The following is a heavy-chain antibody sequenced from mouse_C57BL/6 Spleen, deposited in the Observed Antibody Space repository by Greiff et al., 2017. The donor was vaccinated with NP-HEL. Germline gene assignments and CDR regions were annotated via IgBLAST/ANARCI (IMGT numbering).Heavy chain of an antibody. CDR3: TGDSNYASAWFAY. D-gene: IGHD2-5*01. J-gene: IGHJ3*01. Sequence: VQLQQSGAELVRPGASVTLSCKASGYTFTDYEMHWVKQTPVHGLEWIGAIDPETGGTAYNQKFKGKAILTADKSSSTAYMELRSLTSEDSAVYYCTGDSNYASAWFAYWGQGTLVTVSA. CDR2: IDPETGGT. CDR1: GYTFTDYE. V-gene: IGHV1-15*01.